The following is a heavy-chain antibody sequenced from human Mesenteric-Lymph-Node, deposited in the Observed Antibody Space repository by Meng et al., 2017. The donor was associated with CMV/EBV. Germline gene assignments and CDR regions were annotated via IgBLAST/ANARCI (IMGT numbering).Heavy chain of an antibody. CDR1: GGSISSGDYY. V-gene: IGHV4-30-4*01. Sequence: SETLSLTCTVSGGSISSGDYYGSWIRQPPGKGLEWTGYIHYSGNAYYNPSLKSRVTMSFDKSKNQFSLKLTSVTAADTAVYYCAKWGSSGYYMGYNWFDPWGQGTLVTVSS. J-gene: IGHJ5*02. CDR2: IHYSGNA. D-gene: IGHD3-22*01. CDR3: AKWGSSGYYMGYNWFDP.